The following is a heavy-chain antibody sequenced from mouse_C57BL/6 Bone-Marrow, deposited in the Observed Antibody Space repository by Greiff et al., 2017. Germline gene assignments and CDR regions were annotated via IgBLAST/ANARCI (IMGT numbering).Heavy chain of an antibody. J-gene: IGHJ1*01. D-gene: IGHD1-1*01. V-gene: IGHV7-1*02. CDR1: GFTFSDFY. Sequence: EVKLVESGGGLVQPGGSLRLSCATSGFTFSDFYMEWVRQPPGKRLEWIAASRNKANDYTTEYSASVKGRFIVSRDTSQSILYLQMNALRAEDTAIYYCARDCYGSSYWYFDVWGAGTTVTVSS. CDR2: SRNKANDYTT. CDR3: ARDCYGSSYWYFDV.